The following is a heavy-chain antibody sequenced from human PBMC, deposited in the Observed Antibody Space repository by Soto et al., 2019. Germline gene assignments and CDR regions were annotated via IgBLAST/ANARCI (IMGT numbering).Heavy chain of an antibody. D-gene: IGHD3-3*02. J-gene: IGHJ5*02. Sequence: PSGALSVTCAVFGDCSSSRNYYWAWIREPPGKGLEWIGSIHYRANSYYSPSLKSRITISVDTSKNQISLRLSSVTAADTAVYYCARPLQLAVAGFDPWGQVTLVTVS. CDR3: ARPLQLAVAGFDP. CDR1: GDCSSSRNYY. V-gene: IGHV4-39*01. CDR2: IHYRANS.